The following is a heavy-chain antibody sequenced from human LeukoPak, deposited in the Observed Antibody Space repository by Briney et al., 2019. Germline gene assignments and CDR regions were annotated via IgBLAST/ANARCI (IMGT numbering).Heavy chain of an antibody. CDR3: ARRLTCSGGSCYLDNWFDP. D-gene: IGHD2-15*01. CDR2: IYYSGST. CDR1: GGSISSHY. J-gene: IGHJ5*02. Sequence: SETLSLTCTVSGGSISSHYWSWIRQPPGKGLEWIGYIYYSGSTNYNPSLKSRVTISVDTSKNQFSLKLSSVTAADTAVYYCARRLTCSGGSCYLDNWFDPWGQGTLVTVSS. V-gene: IGHV4-59*11.